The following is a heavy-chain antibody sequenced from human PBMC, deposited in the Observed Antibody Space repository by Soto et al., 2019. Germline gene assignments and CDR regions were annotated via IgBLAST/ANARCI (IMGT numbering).Heavy chain of an antibody. CDR2: ISGYNGNT. V-gene: IGHV1-18*01. CDR3: AREGQLGY. CDR1: GYTFTNYG. J-gene: IGHJ4*02. D-gene: IGHD6-6*01. Sequence: GASVKVSCKASGYTFTNYGLSWVRQAPGQGLEWMGWISGYNGNTNYAERLQGRVTMTTDTSTSTAYMELKSLRYDDTAVYYCAREGQLGYWGQGTPVTVSS.